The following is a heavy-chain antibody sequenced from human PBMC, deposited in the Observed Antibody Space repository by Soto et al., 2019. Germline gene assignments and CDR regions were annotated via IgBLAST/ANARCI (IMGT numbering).Heavy chain of an antibody. J-gene: IGHJ6*02. V-gene: IGHV3-11*01. CDR1: GFTFSDYY. CDR3: ARERSVATFYYYGMDV. D-gene: IGHD2-15*01. CDR2: ISSSGSTI. Sequence: QVQLVEAGGGLVKPGGSLRLSCAASGFTFSDYYMSWIRQAPGKGLEWVSCISSSGSTIHYADSAKGRFTISRDNAKKSLYLKMNSLRVEDTAVYFCARERSVATFYYYGMDVWGQGTTVTVSS.